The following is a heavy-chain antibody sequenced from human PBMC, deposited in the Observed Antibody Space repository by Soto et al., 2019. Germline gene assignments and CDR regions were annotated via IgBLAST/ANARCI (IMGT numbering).Heavy chain of an antibody. CDR2: INPSNDNT. V-gene: IGHV1-18*01. CDR3: ARDPFYSGTNLQVGYFDS. CDR1: NYSFSSFG. D-gene: IGHD1-26*01. Sequence: QVQLVQSGGEVKKPGASVKVSCKASNYSFSSFGISRMRQAPGQGLEWMAWINPSNDNTNYAQSLQGRVTLTTDTSTSTAYMELRSLRSDDTAVYYCARDPFYSGTNLQVGYFDSWGQGTLVTVSS. J-gene: IGHJ4*02.